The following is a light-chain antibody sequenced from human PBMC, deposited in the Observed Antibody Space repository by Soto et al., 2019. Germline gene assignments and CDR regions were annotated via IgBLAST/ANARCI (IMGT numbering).Light chain of an antibody. V-gene: IGKV3-11*01. CDR2: DAS. Sequence: ENVLTQSPATLSLSPGERATLSCRASQSVGRDITWYQQKPGQAPRLLIYDASNKASGIPARCSGSGSGTEFTLTITGLEPEDFAVYYCQLRGDRPPYTFGQGTKLEI. J-gene: IGKJ2*01. CDR1: QSVGRD. CDR3: QLRGDRPPYT.